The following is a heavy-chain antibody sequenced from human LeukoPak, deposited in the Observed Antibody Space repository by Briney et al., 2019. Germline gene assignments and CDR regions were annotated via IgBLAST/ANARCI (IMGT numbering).Heavy chain of an antibody. CDR3: VRWGLGKGEAFDI. V-gene: IGHV3-74*01. D-gene: IGHD3-10*01. Sequence: GGSLRLSCAASGFTFSNYWMHWVRQAPGKGLVWVSRINSDGSSTSYADSVKGRFTISRDNAKNTLYLQMNSLRAEDTAVYYCVRWGLGKGEAFDIWGQGTMVTVSS. CDR2: INSDGSST. J-gene: IGHJ3*02. CDR1: GFTFSNYW.